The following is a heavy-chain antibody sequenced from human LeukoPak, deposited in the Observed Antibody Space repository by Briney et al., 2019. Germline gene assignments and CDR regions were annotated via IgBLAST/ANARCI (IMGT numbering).Heavy chain of an antibody. Sequence: ASVKVSCKASGYTFTSYGISWVRQAPGQGLECMGWISAYNGNTNYPQKLQGRVTMTTDTSTTTAYMELRGLRSDDTAVYYCARAEKPNWGNYYYYCMDVWGKGTTVTVSS. CDR3: ARAEKPNWGNYYYYCMDV. J-gene: IGHJ6*03. V-gene: IGHV1-18*01. CDR1: GYTFTSYG. CDR2: ISAYNGNT. D-gene: IGHD7-27*01.